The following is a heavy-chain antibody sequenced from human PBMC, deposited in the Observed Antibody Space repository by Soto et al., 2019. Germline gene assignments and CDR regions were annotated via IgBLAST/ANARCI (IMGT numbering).Heavy chain of an antibody. V-gene: IGHV4-30-2*01. CDR1: GGSISSGGYS. D-gene: IGHD2-21*01. J-gene: IGHJ2*01. Sequence: QLQLQESGSGLVKPSQTLSLTCAVSGGSISSGGYSWSWIRQPPGKGLEWIGYIYHSGSTYYNPSLKSRVTISVDRSKNHFSLKLSSVTAADTAVYYCAREPDSAEYWYFDLWGRGTLVTVSS. CDR2: IYHSGST. CDR3: AREPDSAEYWYFDL.